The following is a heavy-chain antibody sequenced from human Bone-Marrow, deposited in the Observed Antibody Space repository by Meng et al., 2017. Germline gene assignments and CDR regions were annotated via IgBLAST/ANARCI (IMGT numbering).Heavy chain of an antibody. D-gene: IGHD2/OR15-2a*01. Sequence: GSLRLSCAASGFTFISYAMSWVRQAPGEGLEWVSSIRGAGLSTYYADSVKGRFSISRDNSRNTVSLQMGSLRADDTAVYYCVKSCLQGNSWYFFDYWGQGMLVTVSS. CDR2: IRGAGLST. J-gene: IGHJ4*02. V-gene: IGHV3-23*01. CDR1: GFTFISYA. CDR3: VKSCLQGNSWYFFDY.